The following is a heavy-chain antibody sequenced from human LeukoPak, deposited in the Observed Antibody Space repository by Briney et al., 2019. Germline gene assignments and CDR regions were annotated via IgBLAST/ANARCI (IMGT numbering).Heavy chain of an antibody. J-gene: IGHJ4*02. CDR1: GFTFSSYS. V-gene: IGHV3-7*01. Sequence: PGGSLRLSCAASGFTFSSYSMNWVRQAPGKGLEWVANIKQDGSEKYYVDSVKGRFTISRDNAKNSLYLQMNSLRAEDTAVYYCAREGYYDSSGYYWGLYYFDYWGQGTLVTVSS. CDR3: AREGYYDSSGYYWGLYYFDY. CDR2: IKQDGSEK. D-gene: IGHD3-22*01.